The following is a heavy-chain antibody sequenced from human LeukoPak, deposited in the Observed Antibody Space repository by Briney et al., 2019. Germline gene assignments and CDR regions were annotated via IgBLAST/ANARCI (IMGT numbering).Heavy chain of an antibody. D-gene: IGHD3-3*01. CDR2: ISSSSSYI. Sequence: PGGSLRLSCAASGFTFSSYSMNWVRQAPGKGLEWVSSISSSSSYIYYADSVKGRFTISRDNAKNSLYLQMNSLRAEDTAVYYCVWRGNFGVPTLRDTGMDVWGQGTTVTVSS. CDR3: VWRGNFGVPTLRDTGMDV. CDR1: GFTFSSYS. V-gene: IGHV3-21*01. J-gene: IGHJ6*02.